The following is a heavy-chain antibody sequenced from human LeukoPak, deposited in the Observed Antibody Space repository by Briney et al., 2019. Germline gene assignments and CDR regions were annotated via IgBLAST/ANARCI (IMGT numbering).Heavy chain of an antibody. V-gene: IGHV4-30-2*01. D-gene: IGHD3-22*01. CDR2: IYHDGST. J-gene: IGHJ1*01. Sequence: KSSETLSLTCAVSGGSVNSGGYSWSWIRPPPGKGLEWIGYIYHDGSTYYNPSLQSRVTISVDRPKNQLSLRLTSVTAADTAVYYCARSPYYYDTSGSAEYFQHWGQGTLVTVSS. CDR1: GGSVNSGGYS. CDR3: ARSPYYYDTSGSAEYFQH.